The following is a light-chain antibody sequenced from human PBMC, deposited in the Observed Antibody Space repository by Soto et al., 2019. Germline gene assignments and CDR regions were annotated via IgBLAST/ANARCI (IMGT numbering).Light chain of an antibody. V-gene: IGLV2-23*02. CDR2: EVY. Sequence: QSALTQPASVSGSPGQSVTISCTGTSSDIGTSNIVSWYQQHPGKAPKLIIYEVYNRPSRVSDRFSGSTSGNTASLTISGLQAEDEADYYCPYAGRGFLLFGGGTKLTVL. CDR1: SSDIGTSNI. J-gene: IGLJ2*01. CDR3: CPYAGRGFLL.